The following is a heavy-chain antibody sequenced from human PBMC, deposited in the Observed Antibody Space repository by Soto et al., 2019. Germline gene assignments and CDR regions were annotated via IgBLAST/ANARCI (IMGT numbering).Heavy chain of an antibody. D-gene: IGHD2-15*01. CDR1: GFRFSGYG. CDR2: IWYDGSKT. J-gene: IGHJ4*02. Sequence: QVHLVESGGGVVQPGTSLRLACAASGFRFSGYGMQWVRQTPGKGLEWVGVIWYDGSKTFYADSVKGRFTISRDNSNNNVFLQMDSLRAEDTAVYHCVREIGGGSWYSLAYWGPGSLVTVSS. CDR3: VREIGGGSWYSLAY. V-gene: IGHV3-33*01.